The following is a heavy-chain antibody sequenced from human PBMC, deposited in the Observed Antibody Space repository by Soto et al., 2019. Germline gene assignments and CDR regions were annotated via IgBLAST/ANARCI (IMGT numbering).Heavy chain of an antibody. V-gene: IGHV4-59*01. CDR3: ARDFYGDSPYNWFDP. Sequence: SETLSLTCTVSGGSISSYYWSWIRQPPGKGLEWIGYIYYSGSTNYNPSLKSRVTISVDTSKNQFSLKLSSVTAADTAVYYCARDFYGDSPYNWFDPWGQGTLVTVSS. D-gene: IGHD4-17*01. CDR1: GGSISSYY. CDR2: IYYSGST. J-gene: IGHJ5*02.